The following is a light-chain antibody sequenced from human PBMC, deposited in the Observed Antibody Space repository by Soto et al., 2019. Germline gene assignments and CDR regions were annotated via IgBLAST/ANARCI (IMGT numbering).Light chain of an antibody. J-gene: IGLJ1*01. V-gene: IGLV1-40*01. CDR1: SSNIGAGYD. CDR2: GNS. CDR3: QSNDSSLSGYV. Sequence: QSVLTQPPSVSGAPGQRVTISCTGSSSNIGAGYDVYWYQQLPGTAPKLLIYGNSNRPSGVPDRFSGSKSGTSASLAITGLQAEDEADYYCQSNDSSLSGYVFGTGTKLTVL.